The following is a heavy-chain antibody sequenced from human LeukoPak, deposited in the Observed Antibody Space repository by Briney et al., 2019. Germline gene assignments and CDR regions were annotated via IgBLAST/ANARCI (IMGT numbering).Heavy chain of an antibody. V-gene: IGHV2-26*01. D-gene: IGHD4-23*01. J-gene: IGHJ6*02. CDR3: ARAVDLDGMDV. CDR1: GFSLSNARMG. CDR2: IFSHDEN. Sequence: SGPVLVKPTETLTLTCTVSGFSLSNARMGVSWFRQPPGKALEWLAHIFSHDENSYSTSLKSRLTISKDTSKSQLVLTMTNMDPVDTATYYCARAVDLDGMDVWGQGTTVTVSS.